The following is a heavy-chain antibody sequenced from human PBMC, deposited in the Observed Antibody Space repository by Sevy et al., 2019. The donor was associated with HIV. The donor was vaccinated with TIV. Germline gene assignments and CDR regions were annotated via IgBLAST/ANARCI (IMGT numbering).Heavy chain of an antibody. CDR2: IGTAGDT. V-gene: IGHV3-13*01. CDR1: GFTFSSYD. CDR3: ARGRRTYYYGSSEVPDAFDI. Sequence: GGSLRLSCAASGFTFSSYDMHWVRQATGKGLEWVSAIGTAGDTYYPGSVKGRFTISRENAKNSLYLQMNSLRAGDTAVYYCARGRRTYYYGSSEVPDAFDIWGQGTMVTVS. D-gene: IGHD3-22*01. J-gene: IGHJ3*02.